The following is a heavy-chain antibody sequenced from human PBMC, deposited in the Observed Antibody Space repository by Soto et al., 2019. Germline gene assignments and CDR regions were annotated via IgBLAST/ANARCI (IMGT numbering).Heavy chain of an antibody. V-gene: IGHV3-23*01. CDR1: GFTFSSYA. CDR3: AKSRGFDFWSPDY. J-gene: IGHJ4*02. CDR2: ISGGGDIT. D-gene: IGHD3-3*01. Sequence: EVQLLESGGGLVQPGGSLRLSCASSGFTFSSYAMSWVRQAPGMGLEWVSAISGGGDITHYADSVKGRFTISRDNSKNTLYLQMNSLRDEDAAIYYCAKSRGFDFWSPDYWGQGTLVTVSS.